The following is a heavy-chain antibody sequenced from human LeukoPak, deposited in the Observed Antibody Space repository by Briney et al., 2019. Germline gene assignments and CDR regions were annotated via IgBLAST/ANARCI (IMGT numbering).Heavy chain of an antibody. CDR2: INPNSGGT. CDR1: GYTFTGYY. J-gene: IGHJ4*02. Sequence: ASVKVSCKASGYTFTGYYMHWVRQAPGQGLEWMGWINPNSGGTNYAQKFQGRVTMTRDTSISTAYMELSRLRSDDTAVYSCATGAGIAAAGVIDYWGQGTLVTVSS. V-gene: IGHV1-2*02. CDR3: ATGAGIAAAGVIDY. D-gene: IGHD6-13*01.